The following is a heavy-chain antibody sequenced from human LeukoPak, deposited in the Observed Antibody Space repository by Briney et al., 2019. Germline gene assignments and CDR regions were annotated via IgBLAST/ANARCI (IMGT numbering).Heavy chain of an antibody. D-gene: IGHD3-10*01. CDR3: ARDGPAVRGVIEHAFDI. J-gene: IGHJ3*02. CDR1: GFTFSSYA. V-gene: IGHV3-30*04. Sequence: PGGSLRLSCAASGFTFSSYAMHWVRQAPGKGLEWVAVISYDGSNKYYADSVKGRFTISRDNSKNTLYLQMNSLRAEDTAVYYCARDGPAVRGVIEHAFDIWGQGTMVTVSS. CDR2: ISYDGSNK.